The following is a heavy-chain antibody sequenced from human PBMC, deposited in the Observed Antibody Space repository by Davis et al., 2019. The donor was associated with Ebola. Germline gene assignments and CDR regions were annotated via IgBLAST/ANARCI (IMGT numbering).Heavy chain of an antibody. CDR1: GFTFSNAW. CDR3: ARDLASYDFWSGLPLHSGMDV. V-gene: IGHV3-15*01. CDR2: IKSKTDGGTT. D-gene: IGHD3-3*01. Sequence: GESLKISCAASGFTFSNAWMSWVRQAPGKGLEWVGRIKSKTDGGTTDYAAPVKGRFTISRDDSKNTLYLQMNSLKAEDTAVYYCARDLASYDFWSGLPLHSGMDVWGQGTTVTVFS. J-gene: IGHJ6*02.